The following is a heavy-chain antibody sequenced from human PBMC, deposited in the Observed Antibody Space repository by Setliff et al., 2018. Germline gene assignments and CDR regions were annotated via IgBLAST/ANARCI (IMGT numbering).Heavy chain of an antibody. V-gene: IGHV5-51*01. Sequence: PGESLKISCQGSGYSFTDYWIGWVRQMPGEGLEWMGFIHPSNSDTVFSPSFQGQVTISADRSIPPAYLQWSSLKASDTAISYCARNRVALYDAFDIWGQGTMVTVSS. D-gene: IGHD5-12*01. CDR1: GYSFTDYW. CDR3: ARNRVALYDAFDI. CDR2: IHPSNSDT. J-gene: IGHJ3*02.